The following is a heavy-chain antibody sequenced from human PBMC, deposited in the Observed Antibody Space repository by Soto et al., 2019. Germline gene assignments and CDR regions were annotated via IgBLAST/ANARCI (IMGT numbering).Heavy chain of an antibody. Sequence: PGESVKVSCKGSGYSFTTSCSSWVRQRTWKGLEWMGRIDPSDSYTNYSPSFQGHVTISADKSISTAYLQWSSLKASDTAMYYCARHDSGYSYGYHYYYGMDVWGQGTTVTVSS. CDR2: IDPSDSYT. V-gene: IGHV5-10-1*01. J-gene: IGHJ6*02. CDR3: ARHDSGYSYGYHYYYGMDV. CDR1: GYSFTTSC. D-gene: IGHD5-18*01.